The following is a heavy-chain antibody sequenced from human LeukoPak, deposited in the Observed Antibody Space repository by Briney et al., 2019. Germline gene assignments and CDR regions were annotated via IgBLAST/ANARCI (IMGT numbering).Heavy chain of an antibody. D-gene: IGHD2-2*01. CDR3: ARVPGYCSSTSCSDWYFDL. J-gene: IGHJ2*01. CDR2: IIPILGIA. V-gene: IGHV1-69*02. CDR1: GGTFSSYT. Sequence: SVKVSCRASGGTFSSYTISWMRQAPGQGLEWMGRIIPILGIANYAQKFQGRVTITADKSTSTAYMELSSLRSEDTAVYYCARVPGYCSSTSCSDWYFDLWGRGTLVTVSS.